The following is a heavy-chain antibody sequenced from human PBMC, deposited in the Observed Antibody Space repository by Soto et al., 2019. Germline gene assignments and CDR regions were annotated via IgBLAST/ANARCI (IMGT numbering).Heavy chain of an antibody. CDR3: ARDGPGAGNDDFDY. CDR2: MNPKNSDT. CDR1: AYTFTGYY. D-gene: IGHD6-13*01. V-gene: IGHV1-2*02. Sequence: QVQLVQSGADAKKPGDSMRVSCKASAYTFTGYYIHWVRQAPGQGLEWMGWMNPKNSDTGYAPQFQGRVTMTRDTSINTAYMDLRRLTSDDTAIYYCARDGPGAGNDDFDYWGQGALVTVSS. J-gene: IGHJ4*02.